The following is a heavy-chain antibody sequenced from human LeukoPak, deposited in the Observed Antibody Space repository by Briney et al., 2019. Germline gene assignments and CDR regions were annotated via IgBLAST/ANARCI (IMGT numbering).Heavy chain of an antibody. Sequence: ASVKVSCKASGYTFTGYYMHWVRQAPGQGLEWMGWINPNSGGTNYAQKFQGRVTMTRDTSISTAYMELSRLRSDDTAVYYCARDPPRWAPYCSSTSCYGGGDYWGQGTLVTVSS. CDR1: GYTFTGYY. CDR3: ARDPPRWAPYCSSTSCYGGGDY. D-gene: IGHD2-2*01. CDR2: INPNSGGT. J-gene: IGHJ4*02. V-gene: IGHV1-2*02.